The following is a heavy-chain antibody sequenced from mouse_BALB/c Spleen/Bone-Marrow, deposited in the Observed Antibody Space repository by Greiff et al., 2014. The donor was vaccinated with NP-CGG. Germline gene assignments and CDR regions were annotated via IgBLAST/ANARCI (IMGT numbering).Heavy chain of an antibody. J-gene: IGHJ3*01. CDR1: GFTFSSYA. Sequence: VESGGGLVKPGGSLKLSCAASGFTFSSYAMSWVRQTPEKRLEWVASISSGGSTYYPDSVKGRFTISRDNARNILYLQMSGLRSEDTAMYYCAREMVTGFAYWGQGTLVTVSA. CDR2: ISSGGST. D-gene: IGHD2-2*01. V-gene: IGHV5-6-5*01. CDR3: AREMVTGFAY.